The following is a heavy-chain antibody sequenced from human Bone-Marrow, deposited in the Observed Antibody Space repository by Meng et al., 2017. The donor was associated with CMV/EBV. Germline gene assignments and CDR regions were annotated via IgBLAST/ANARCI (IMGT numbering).Heavy chain of an antibody. CDR1: GGSFSGYY. CDR2: INHSGST. J-gene: IGHJ6*02. CDR3: ARGRVVVGVGMDV. V-gene: IGHV4-34*01. D-gene: IGHD1-26*01. Sequence: GSLRLSCAVYGGSFSGYYWSWIRQPPGKGLEWIGEINHSGSTNYNPSLKSRVTISVDTSKNQFSLKLGSVTAADTAVYYCARGRVVVGVGMDVWGQGTTVTVSS.